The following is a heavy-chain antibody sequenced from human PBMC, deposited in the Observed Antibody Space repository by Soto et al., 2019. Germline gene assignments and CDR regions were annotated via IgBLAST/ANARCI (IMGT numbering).Heavy chain of an antibody. V-gene: IGHV3-48*02. CDR2: ISSSSSTI. D-gene: IGHD5-18*01. J-gene: IGHJ4*02. Sequence: EVQLVESGGGLVQPGGSLRLSCAASGFTFSSYSMNWFRQAPGKGLEWVSYISSSSSTIYYADSVKGRFTISSDNAKNSLYLQMNSLRDEDTAVYYCARAPGIQLWCEFDYWGQGTLVTVSS. CDR1: GFTFSSYS. CDR3: ARAPGIQLWCEFDY.